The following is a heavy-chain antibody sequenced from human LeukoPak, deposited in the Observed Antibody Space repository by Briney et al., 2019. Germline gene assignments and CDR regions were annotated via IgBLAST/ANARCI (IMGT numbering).Heavy chain of an antibody. Sequence: GGSLRLSCAASGFTLSSYAMSWVRQAPGKGLEWVSAISGRGGSTYYADSVKGRFTISRDNSKNTLYLQMNSLRAEDTAVYYCAKEPYYYDSSGYDAGLAFDIWGQGTMVTVSS. D-gene: IGHD3-22*01. CDR1: GFTLSSYA. V-gene: IGHV3-23*01. J-gene: IGHJ3*02. CDR3: AKEPYYYDSSGYDAGLAFDI. CDR2: ISGRGGST.